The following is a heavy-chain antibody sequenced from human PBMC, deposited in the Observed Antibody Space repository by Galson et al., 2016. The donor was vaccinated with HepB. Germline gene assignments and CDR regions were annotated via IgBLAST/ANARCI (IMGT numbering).Heavy chain of an antibody. Sequence: SLRLSCAASGFTFSNYGMHWVRQAPGKGLEWVAAISYDGRNKYYGDSVKGRFTISRDNSKNTQYLQMNSLRAEDTAVYYCAKDIDLLSTVIDYWGQGTLVTVSP. CDR2: ISYDGRNK. V-gene: IGHV3-30*18. D-gene: IGHD4-17*01. J-gene: IGHJ4*02. CDR1: GFTFSNYG. CDR3: AKDIDLLSTVIDY.